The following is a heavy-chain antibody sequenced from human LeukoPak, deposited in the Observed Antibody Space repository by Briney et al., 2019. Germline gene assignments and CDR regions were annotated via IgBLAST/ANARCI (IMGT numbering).Heavy chain of an antibody. CDR2: INHSGST. CDR3: ARDCYDSSGYYFDY. CDR1: GGSFSGYY. J-gene: IGHJ4*02. D-gene: IGHD3-22*01. V-gene: IGHV4-34*09. Sequence: SETLSLTCAVYGGSFSGYYWSWIRQPPGKGLEWIGEINHSGSTNYNPSLKSRVTISVDTSKNQFSLKLSSVTAADTAVYYCARDCYDSSGYYFDYWGQGTLVTVSS.